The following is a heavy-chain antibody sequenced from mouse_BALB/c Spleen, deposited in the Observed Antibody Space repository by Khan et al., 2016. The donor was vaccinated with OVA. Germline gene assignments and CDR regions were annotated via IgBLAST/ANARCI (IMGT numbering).Heavy chain of an antibody. J-gene: IGHJ4*01. D-gene: IGHD2-1*01. CDR3: TRGECYYGNPYAIDF. CDR2: ISSGGSYT. CDR1: GFTFSSYT. Sequence: EVQLVESGGGLVKPGGSLKLSCAASGFTFSSYTMSWVRQTPEKRLEWVATISSGGSYTYYPDSVKGRFTLSRDNAKNTLYLQMTSLKSEDTAIYYCTRGECYYGNPYAIDFWGQGTSVTVSS. V-gene: IGHV5-6-4*01.